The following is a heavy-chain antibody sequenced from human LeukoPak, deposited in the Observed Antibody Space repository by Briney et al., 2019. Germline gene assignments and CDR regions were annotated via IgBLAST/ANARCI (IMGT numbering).Heavy chain of an antibody. D-gene: IGHD6-13*01. CDR2: ISNGGDI. CDR1: GFTFSDYH. V-gene: IGHV3-11*04. CDR3: AKDIEAAGLFFDY. Sequence: GGSLRLSCAASGFTFSDYHMAWIRQAPGKGLQWVSYISNGGDIYYADSVKGRFTISRDNAKNSLYLQMNSLRAEDTALYYCAKDIEAAGLFFDYWGQGTLVTVSS. J-gene: IGHJ4*02.